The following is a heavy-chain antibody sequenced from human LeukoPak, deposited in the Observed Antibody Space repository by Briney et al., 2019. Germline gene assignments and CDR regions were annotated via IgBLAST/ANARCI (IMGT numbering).Heavy chain of an antibody. CDR2: IRYDGSNK. D-gene: IGHD4-23*01. V-gene: IGHV3-30*02. CDR3: AKATVVNGYYYYYMDV. CDR1: GFTFSSYG. J-gene: IGHJ6*03. Sequence: GGSLRLSCAASGFTFSSYGMHWVRQAPGKGLEWVAFIRYDGSNKYYADSVKGRFTISRDNSKNTLYLQMNSLRAEDTAVYYCAKATVVNGYYYYYMDVWGKGTTVTVSS.